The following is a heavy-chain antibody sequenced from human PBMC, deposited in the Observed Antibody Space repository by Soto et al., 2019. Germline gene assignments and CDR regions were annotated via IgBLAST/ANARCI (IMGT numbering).Heavy chain of an antibody. CDR2: IIPISNTA. V-gene: IGHV1-69*13. D-gene: IGHD3-3*01. CDR3: AKEKVNRGSGHRELCDL. Sequence: SVKVSCKASGGTFNDFVISWVRQAPGQGLEWMGGIIPISNTANYAPKFQGRVTITADGVRTTAYMELSSLRSEDTAVYYCAKEKVNRGSGHRELCDLGGQGTMAPVS. J-gene: IGHJ1*01. CDR1: GGTFNDFV.